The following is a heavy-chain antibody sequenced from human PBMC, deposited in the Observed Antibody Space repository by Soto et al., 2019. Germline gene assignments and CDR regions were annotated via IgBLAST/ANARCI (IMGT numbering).Heavy chain of an antibody. CDR3: ARDGVMPGLYFDL. J-gene: IGHJ4*02. D-gene: IGHD2-21*01. V-gene: IGHV3-7*01. Sequence: GGSLRLSCEASGFRFNDYWMNWVRQAPGKGLEWVASIKYDGTERSYVDSVKGRFTIPRDNAKNSLYLQVHSLRAEDTAVYYCARDGVMPGLYFDLWGQGTLVTVSS. CDR2: IKYDGTER. CDR1: GFRFNDYW.